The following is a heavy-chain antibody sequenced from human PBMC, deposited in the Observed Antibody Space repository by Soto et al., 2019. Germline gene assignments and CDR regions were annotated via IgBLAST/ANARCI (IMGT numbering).Heavy chain of an antibody. Sequence: QVQLVESGGGVVQPGRSLRLSCAASGFTFSSYGMHWVRQAPGKGLEWVAVIWYDGSNKYYADSVKGRFTISRDNSKNTLYLQMNSLRAEDTAVYYCAREAYDSGYSNDYWGQGTLVTVSS. D-gene: IGHD3-22*01. CDR3: AREAYDSGYSNDY. CDR1: GFTFSSYG. J-gene: IGHJ4*02. CDR2: IWYDGSNK. V-gene: IGHV3-33*01.